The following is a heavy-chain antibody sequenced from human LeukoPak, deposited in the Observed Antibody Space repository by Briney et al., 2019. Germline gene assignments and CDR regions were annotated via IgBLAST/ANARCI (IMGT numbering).Heavy chain of an antibody. V-gene: IGHV4-34*01. CDR2: INHSGST. CDR1: GGSFSGYY. Sequence: SETLSLTCAVHGGSFSGYYWSWIRQPPGKGLEWIGEINHSGSTNYNPSLKSRVTISVDTSKNQFSLKLSSVTAADTAVYYCARAESLLDPWGQGTLVTVSS. CDR3: ARAESLLDP. J-gene: IGHJ5*02.